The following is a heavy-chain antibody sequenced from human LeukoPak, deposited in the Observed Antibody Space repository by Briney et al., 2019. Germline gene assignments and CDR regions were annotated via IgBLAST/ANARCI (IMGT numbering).Heavy chain of an antibody. CDR2: ISSSSSTI. CDR1: GFTFSSYS. Sequence: PGGSLRLSCAASGFTFSSYSMNWVRQAPGKGLDGVSYISSSSSTIYYADSVKGRFTISRDNAKNSLYLQMNSLRAEDTAVYYCARDLAPTTVAYYYYYMDVWGKGTTVTVSS. V-gene: IGHV3-48*01. D-gene: IGHD4-11*01. J-gene: IGHJ6*03. CDR3: ARDLAPTTVAYYYYYMDV.